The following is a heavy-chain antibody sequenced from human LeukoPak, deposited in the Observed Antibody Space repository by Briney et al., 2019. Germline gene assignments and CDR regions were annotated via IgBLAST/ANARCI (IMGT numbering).Heavy chain of an antibody. V-gene: IGHV4-30-4*08. CDR2: IYYSGST. D-gene: IGHD3-3*01. CDR1: GGSISNGDYY. J-gene: IGHJ4*02. Sequence: PSQTLSPTCTVSGGSISNGDYYWSWIRQPPGKGREWIGYIYYSGSTYYKSSLKSRVTISVDTSKNQFSLNLSSVTAADTAVYYCARFGVGKSTYSFDFWGQGTLVTVSS. CDR3: ARFGVGKSTYSFDF.